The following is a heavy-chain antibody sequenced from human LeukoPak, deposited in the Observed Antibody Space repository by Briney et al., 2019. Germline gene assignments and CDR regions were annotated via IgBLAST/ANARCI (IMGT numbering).Heavy chain of an antibody. Sequence: SETLSLTCTVSGGSISSSGYYWGWIRQPPGKGLEWIGSIYYSGSTYYNPSLKSRVTISVDRSKNQFSLKLSSVTAADTAVYYCARGVSAAAAGTFFDYWGQGTLVTVSS. D-gene: IGHD6-13*01. V-gene: IGHV4-39*07. CDR1: GGSISSSGYY. CDR3: ARGVSAAAAGTFFDY. J-gene: IGHJ4*02. CDR2: IYYSGST.